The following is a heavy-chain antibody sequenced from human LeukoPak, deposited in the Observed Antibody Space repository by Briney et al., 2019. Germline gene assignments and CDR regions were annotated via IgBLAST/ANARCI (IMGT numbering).Heavy chain of an antibody. J-gene: IGHJ6*02. V-gene: IGHV3-11*01. CDR3: TRAGVDYDILTGPRPPYYYYGMDV. CDR1: GFTFSDYY. D-gene: IGHD3-9*01. Sequence: GGSLRLSCAASGFTFSDYYMSWIRQAPGKGLEWVSYISSSGSTIYYADSAKGRFTTSRDNAKNSLYLQMNSLRAEDTAVYYCTRAGVDYDILTGPRPPYYYYGMDVWGQGTTVTVSS. CDR2: ISSSGSTI.